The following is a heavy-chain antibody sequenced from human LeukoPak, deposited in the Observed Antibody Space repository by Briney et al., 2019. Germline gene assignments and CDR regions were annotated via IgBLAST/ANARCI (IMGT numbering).Heavy chain of an antibody. CDR3: ARGRRLLWFGELSE. J-gene: IGHJ4*02. Sequence: SETLSLTCAVYGESFSDNYWTWIRQPPGKGLEWIGEINYGGSTKYNPSLKSRVTISLDTSKSQLSLKLNSLSAADTAVYYCARGRRLLWFGELSEWGQGTLVTVSS. V-gene: IGHV4-34*01. D-gene: IGHD3-10*01. CDR1: GESFSDNY. CDR2: INYGGST.